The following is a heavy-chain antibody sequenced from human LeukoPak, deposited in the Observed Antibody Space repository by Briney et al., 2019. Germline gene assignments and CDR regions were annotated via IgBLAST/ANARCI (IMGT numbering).Heavy chain of an antibody. CDR1: GFTFSSYS. J-gene: IGHJ4*02. CDR2: ISSSSSYI. Sequence: PGGSLRLSCAASGFTFSSYSMNWVRQAPGKGLERVSSISSSSSYIYYADSVKGRFTISRDNAKTSLYLQMNSLRAEDTAVYYCAREDSYYYGSGSYPFDYWGQGPLVTVSS. CDR3: AREDSYYYGSGSYPFDY. V-gene: IGHV3-21*01. D-gene: IGHD3-10*01.